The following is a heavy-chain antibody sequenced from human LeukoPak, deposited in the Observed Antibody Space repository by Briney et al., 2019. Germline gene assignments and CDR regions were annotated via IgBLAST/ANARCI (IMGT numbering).Heavy chain of an antibody. V-gene: IGHV4-61*01. Sequence: PSETLSLTCTVSGGSVSSGSYYWSWIRQPPGKGLEWIGYIYYSGSTNYNPFLKSRVTISVDTSKNQFSLKLSSVTAADTAVYYCARDRVATGLYYYYGMDVWGKGTTVTVSS. CDR1: GGSVSSGSYY. J-gene: IGHJ6*04. D-gene: IGHD5-12*01. CDR2: IYYSGST. CDR3: ARDRVATGLYYYYGMDV.